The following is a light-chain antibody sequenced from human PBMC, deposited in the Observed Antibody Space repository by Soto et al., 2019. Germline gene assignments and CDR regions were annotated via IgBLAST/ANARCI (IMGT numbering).Light chain of an antibody. V-gene: IGLV1-40*01. J-gene: IGLJ2*01. CDR3: QSYDRSLSVVV. Sequence: QAVVTQPPSVSGAPGQRVTISCTGSSSNIGADFAVHWYQQLPGTAPKLLIYGNYNRPSGVPDRFSGSRSGTSASLAITGLQAEDEADYYCQSYDRSLSVVVFGGGTQLTVL. CDR2: GNY. CDR1: SSNIGADFA.